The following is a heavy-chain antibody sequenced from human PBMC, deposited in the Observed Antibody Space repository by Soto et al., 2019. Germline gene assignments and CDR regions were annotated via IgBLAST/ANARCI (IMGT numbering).Heavy chain of an antibody. CDR1: GFSFSTYE. CDR2: LSKNGIDI. CDR3: APRKYGSFNIGAFDI. V-gene: IGHV3-48*03. D-gene: IGHD1-26*01. Sequence: EVQLVESGGGLVQPGGSLRLSCAASGFSFSTYEMNWVRQAPGKGLEWVSYLSKNGIDIYYADSVKGRFTISRDNANNSLFLQMDSLRPEDTAVYYCAPRKYGSFNIGAFDIWGQGTMVTVSS. J-gene: IGHJ3*02.